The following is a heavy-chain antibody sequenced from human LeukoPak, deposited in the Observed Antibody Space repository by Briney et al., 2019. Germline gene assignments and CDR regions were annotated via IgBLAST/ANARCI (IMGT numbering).Heavy chain of an antibody. CDR2: INYSGYK. Sequence: PSETLPLTCAVSGGSISSSTYYWGWLRQPPGKGLEWIGRINYSGYKYDHPSHKSRITISGDTTKNTFSQKLTSVTAADTAVYYCAIVYGPVDYWGQGTLVTVSS. CDR1: GGSISSSTYY. CDR3: AIVYGPVDY. D-gene: IGHD2-8*01. V-gene: IGHV4-39*07. J-gene: IGHJ4*02.